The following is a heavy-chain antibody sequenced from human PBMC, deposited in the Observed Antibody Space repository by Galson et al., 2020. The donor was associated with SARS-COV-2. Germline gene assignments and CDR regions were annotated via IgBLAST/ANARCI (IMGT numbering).Heavy chain of an antibody. CDR1: GGPFSEYY. CDR3: ARIGDNGSWSSPKYFQH. Sequence: SETLSLTCAVYGGPFSEYYWSWIRQAPGKGPEWIGESKHSGSTNYNPSLKNRVTISVDTSKNHFSLKLNSVTAADTAVYYCARIGDNGSWSSPKYFQHWGQGTLVTVSS. J-gene: IGHJ1*01. CDR2: SKHSGST. D-gene: IGHD3-3*01. V-gene: IGHV4-34*01.